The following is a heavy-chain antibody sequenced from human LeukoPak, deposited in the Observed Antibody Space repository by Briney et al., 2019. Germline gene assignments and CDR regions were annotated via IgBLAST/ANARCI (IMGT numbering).Heavy chain of an antibody. D-gene: IGHD3-3*01. CDR3: AKDAPAGKYYDFWSGYYRAPSRMDV. V-gene: IGHV3-53*01. Sequence: GGSLRLSCAASGFTVNNNYMTWVRQAPGKGLEWVSVIYSNNITYYADSVKGRFTISRDSSKNTLYLQMNSLRAEDTAVYYCAKDAPAGKYYDFWSGYYRAPSRMDVWGQGTTVTVSS. CDR1: GFTVNNNY. CDR2: IYSNNIT. J-gene: IGHJ6*02.